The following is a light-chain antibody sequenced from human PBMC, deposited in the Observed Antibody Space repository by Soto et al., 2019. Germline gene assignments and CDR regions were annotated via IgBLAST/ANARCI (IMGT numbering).Light chain of an antibody. CDR1: QSVSNNY. CDR2: GAS. V-gene: IGKV3-20*01. Sequence: ENVLTQSLGTLSLSPGEIATLSCGAIQSVSNNYLAWYQQKPGQAPRLLIYGASSRATGIPDRFSGSGSGTDFTLTISRLEPEDFAVYYCQQYGSSPPLTFGGGTKVDIK. CDR3: QQYGSSPPLT. J-gene: IGKJ4*01.